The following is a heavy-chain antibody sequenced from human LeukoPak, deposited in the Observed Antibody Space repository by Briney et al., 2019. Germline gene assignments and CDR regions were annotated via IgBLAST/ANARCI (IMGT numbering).Heavy chain of an antibody. CDR1: GFTFSTFS. V-gene: IGHV3-23*01. CDR2: ISSRGTTT. J-gene: IGHJ4*02. CDR3: AKGGPYCSTTSCAQTFDC. D-gene: IGHD2-2*01. Sequence: GGSLRLTCAASGFTFSTFSMTWVRQAPGKGLEWVSVISSRGTTTMYADSVKGRFTISRDNSKDTLYLQMNSLKAEDTALYFCAKGGPYCSTTSCAQTFDCWGQGTLVTVSS.